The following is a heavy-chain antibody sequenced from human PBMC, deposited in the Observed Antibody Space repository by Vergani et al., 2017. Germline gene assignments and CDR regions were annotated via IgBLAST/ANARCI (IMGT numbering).Heavy chain of an antibody. D-gene: IGHD3-9*01. CDR1: GFTFSIYS. CDR3: ARDGRPLKDILTGNDY. J-gene: IGHJ4*02. Sequence: EVQLVESGGGLVKPGGSLRLSCAASGFTFSIYSMNWVRQAPGKGLEWVSSISSSPSYIFYADSVKGRFTISRDNARNSLYLQMNSLRAEDTAVYYCARDGRPLKDILTGNDYWGQGTLVTVSS. CDR2: ISSSPSYI. V-gene: IGHV3-21*02.